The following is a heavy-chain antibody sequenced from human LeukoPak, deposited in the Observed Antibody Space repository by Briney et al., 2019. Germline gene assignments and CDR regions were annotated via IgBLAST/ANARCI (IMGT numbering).Heavy chain of an antibody. Sequence: SETLSLTCTVSDDSITMYYWTWIRQPPGKGLEWIGYVDHTGSTKFNPSLNGRVSISRDTSNNFFSLRLRSVTAADTAVYYCARAVQLERPPPLKGYYYMDVWGKGTTVTVSS. CDR2: VDHTGST. CDR1: DDSITMYY. D-gene: IGHD1-1*01. V-gene: IGHV4-59*01. CDR3: ARAVQLERPPPLKGYYYMDV. J-gene: IGHJ6*03.